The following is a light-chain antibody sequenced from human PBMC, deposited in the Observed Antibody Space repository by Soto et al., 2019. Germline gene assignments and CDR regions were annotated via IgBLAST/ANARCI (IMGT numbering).Light chain of an antibody. V-gene: IGKV3-15*01. CDR2: AAS. J-gene: IGKJ1*01. CDR3: QHYNSWPHG. CDR1: QDVGNN. Sequence: EIVMTQFPDTLSVSPGERVTLSCRASQDVGNNLAWYQQKPGQAPRLLVYAASTRATGGPARFSGSGSGSDFTLTIDSLQSDDFAVYYCQHYNSWPHGFCQGTQVEF.